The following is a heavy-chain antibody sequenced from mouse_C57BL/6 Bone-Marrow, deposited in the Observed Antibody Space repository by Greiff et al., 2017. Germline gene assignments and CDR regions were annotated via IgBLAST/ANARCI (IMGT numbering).Heavy chain of an antibody. CDR3: ARSGNSTLYAMDY. J-gene: IGHJ4*01. CDR1: GYTFTNYW. Sequence: VQLQQSGAELVRPGTSVKMSCKASGYTFTNYWIGWAKQRPGHGLEWIGDIYPGGGYTNYNEKFKGKATLTADKSSSTAYMQFSSLTSEDSAIYYCARSGNSTLYAMDYWGQGTSVTVSS. D-gene: IGHD2-5*01. V-gene: IGHV1-63*01. CDR2: IYPGGGYT.